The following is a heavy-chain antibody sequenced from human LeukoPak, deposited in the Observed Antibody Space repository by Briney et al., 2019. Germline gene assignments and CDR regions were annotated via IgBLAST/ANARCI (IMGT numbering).Heavy chain of an antibody. V-gene: IGHV1-2*02. Sequence: ASVKVSFKASGYTFTGYYMHWVRQAPGQGLEWMGWINPNSGGTNYAQKFQGRVTMTRDTSISTAYMELSRLRSDDTAVYYCARQIGDILTGYYFWGQGTLVTVSS. CDR2: INPNSGGT. CDR1: GYTFTGYY. J-gene: IGHJ4*02. D-gene: IGHD3-9*01. CDR3: ARQIGDILTGYYF.